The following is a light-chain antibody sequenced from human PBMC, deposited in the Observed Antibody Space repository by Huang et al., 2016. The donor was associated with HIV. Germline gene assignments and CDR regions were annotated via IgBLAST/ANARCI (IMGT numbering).Light chain of an antibody. CDR2: GAT. V-gene: IGKV3-15*01. Sequence: LVMTQSPATLPVSPGGRATLSCKASQSVSTNLAWYQQKPGKAPRLIMYGATTRATGVPARFSGSGSGTDVTLTINSLQSEDFGFYYCQQYNNWHLTFGGGTKV. J-gene: IGKJ4*01. CDR3: QQYNNWHLT. CDR1: QSVSTN.